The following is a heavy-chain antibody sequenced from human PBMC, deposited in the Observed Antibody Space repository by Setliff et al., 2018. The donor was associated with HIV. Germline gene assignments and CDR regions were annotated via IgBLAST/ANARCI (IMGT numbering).Heavy chain of an antibody. CDR2: INIDGGST. J-gene: IGHJ4*02. CDR1: GFTVGSTY. CDR3: ARDRFRGGVGTGLAEY. V-gene: IGHV3-74*01. Sequence: GGSLRLSCAASGFTVGSTYMTWVRQAPGKGLVWVSRINIDGGSTNYADSVKGRFTISRDNAKNTLYLQMNGLSAEDTAVYYCARDRFRGGVGTGLAEYWGQGTVVTVSS. D-gene: IGHD3-16*01.